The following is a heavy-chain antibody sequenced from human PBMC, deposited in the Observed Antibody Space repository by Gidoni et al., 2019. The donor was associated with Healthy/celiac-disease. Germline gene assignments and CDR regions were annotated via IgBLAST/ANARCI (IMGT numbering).Heavy chain of an antibody. Sequence: QVQLVESGGGVVQPGGSLSLSCAASGFPFSSYGMHWVRQAPGKGLEWVAFIRYDGSNKYYADSVKGRFTISRDNSKNTLYLQMNSLRAEDTAVYYCAKGGAYIAAFDYWGQGTLVTVSS. CDR1: GFPFSSYG. V-gene: IGHV3-30*02. CDR2: IRYDGSNK. CDR3: AKGGAYIAAFDY. J-gene: IGHJ4*02. D-gene: IGHD5-12*01.